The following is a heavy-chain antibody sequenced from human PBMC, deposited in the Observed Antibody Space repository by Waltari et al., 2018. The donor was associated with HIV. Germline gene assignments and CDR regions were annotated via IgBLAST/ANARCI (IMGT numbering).Heavy chain of an antibody. Sequence: QVQLQQSGPRLVKPSQTLSVTCDISGAAVLTNCVAWNWIRQSPSRGLEWLGRTYYRSKWYRDYSLSVKSRINITADVSKNQFSLLLHSVTPEDTSLYFCARGTPVSARVDVFDIWGQGTPVTVSS. D-gene: IGHD6-19*01. CDR3: ARGTPVSARVDVFDI. CDR2: TYYRSKWYR. J-gene: IGHJ3*02. CDR1: GAAVLTNCVA. V-gene: IGHV6-1*01.